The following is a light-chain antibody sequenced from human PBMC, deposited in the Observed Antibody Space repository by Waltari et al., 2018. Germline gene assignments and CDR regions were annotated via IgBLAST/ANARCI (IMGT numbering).Light chain of an antibody. Sequence: IVLTPSPGTLSLSPGDRATLSCRASQSVSRSLAWYQQKPGQAPKLLIYGASTRATGIPDRFSGSGSGTDFSLTISSLEPEDFAIYFCQHYVRLPATFGQGTKVEIK. CDR3: QHYVRLPAT. V-gene: IGKV3-20*01. J-gene: IGKJ1*01. CDR2: GAS. CDR1: QSVSRS.